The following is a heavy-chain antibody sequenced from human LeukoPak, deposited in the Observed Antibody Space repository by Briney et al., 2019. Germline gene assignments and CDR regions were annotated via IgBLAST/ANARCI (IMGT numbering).Heavy chain of an antibody. Sequence: SETLSLTCTVSGGSISSGSYYWSWIRQPAGKGLEWIGRIYTSGSTNYNPSLKSRVTISVDTSKNQFSLKLSSVTAADTAVYYCARDNYDILTGYYIPAGYWGQGTLVTVSS. CDR1: GGSISSGSYY. CDR3: ARDNYDILTGYYIPAGY. J-gene: IGHJ4*02. V-gene: IGHV4-61*02. D-gene: IGHD3-9*01. CDR2: IYTSGST.